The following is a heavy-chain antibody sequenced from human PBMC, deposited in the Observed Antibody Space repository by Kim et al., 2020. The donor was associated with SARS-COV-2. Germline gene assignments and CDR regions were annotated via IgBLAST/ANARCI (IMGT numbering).Heavy chain of an antibody. D-gene: IGHD3-22*01. CDR2: IYYSGST. V-gene: IGHV4-39*01. J-gene: IGHJ6*02. CDR1: GGSISSSSYY. CDR3: ARPGHYYDSSGYYVYYYGMDV. Sequence: SETLSLTCTVSGGSISSSSYYWGWIRQPPGKGLEWIGSIYYSGSTYYNPSLKSRVTISVDTSKNQFSLKLSSVTAADTAVYYCARPGHYYDSSGYYVYYYGMDVWGQGTTVTVSS.